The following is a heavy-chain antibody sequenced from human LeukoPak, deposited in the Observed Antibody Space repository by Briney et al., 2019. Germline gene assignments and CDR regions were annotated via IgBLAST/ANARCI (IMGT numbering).Heavy chain of an antibody. Sequence: GGSLRLSCAASGFTFSSYAIHWVRQAPGKGLKWVALISYDGSTKYSTDSVKGRFTISRDNSKNTLYLQMNSLRPEDTAVYYCARDYVLYYYDSSGPQGYFDSWGQGTPVTVSS. V-gene: IGHV3-30*04. CDR2: ISYDGSTK. D-gene: IGHD3-22*01. CDR1: GFTFSSYA. CDR3: ARDYVLYYYDSSGPQGYFDS. J-gene: IGHJ4*02.